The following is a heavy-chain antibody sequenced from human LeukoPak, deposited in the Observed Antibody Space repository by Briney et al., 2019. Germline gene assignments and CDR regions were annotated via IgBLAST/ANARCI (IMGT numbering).Heavy chain of an antibody. J-gene: IGHJ6*03. D-gene: IGHD3-3*01. CDR1: GYTFTGYY. Sequence: ASVKVSCKASGYTFTGYYMHWVRQAPGQGLEWMGWINPNSGGTNYAQKFQGRVTMTRDTSISTAYMELSRLRSDDTAVYYCARSLFRFLEWSYGSYYYYYMDVWGKGTTVTVSS. CDR3: ARSLFRFLEWSYGSYYYYYMDV. CDR2: INPNSGGT. V-gene: IGHV1-2*02.